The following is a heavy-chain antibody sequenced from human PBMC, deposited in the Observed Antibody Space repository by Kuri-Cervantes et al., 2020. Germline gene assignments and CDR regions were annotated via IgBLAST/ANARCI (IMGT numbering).Heavy chain of an antibody. D-gene: IGHD3-22*01. CDR3: ARDVLDYYYDSSGYDY. V-gene: IGHV4-4*02. J-gene: IGHJ4*02. Sequence: SETLSLTCAVSGGSTSSSNWWSWVRQPPGKGLEWIGEIYHSWSTNYNPFLKCLITISVDTSKNQFSLKQIHVTAAATAVYYFARDVLDYYYDSSGYDYWGQGTLVTVSS. CDR1: GGSTSSSNW. CDR2: IYHSWST.